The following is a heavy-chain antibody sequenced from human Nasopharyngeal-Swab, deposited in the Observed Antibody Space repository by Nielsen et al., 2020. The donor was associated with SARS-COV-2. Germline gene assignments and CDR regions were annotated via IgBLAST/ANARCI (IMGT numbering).Heavy chain of an antibody. Sequence: GESLKISCAASGFTFSSYWMNWVRQAPGKGLEWVANIKQDGSEKPYVDSVRGRFTISRDNAKNSVHLQMNSLRAEDTAVYYCARGHNWSFDYWGQGTLVTVSA. CDR2: IKQDGSEK. D-gene: IGHD1-1*01. J-gene: IGHJ4*02. CDR1: GFTFSSYW. CDR3: ARGHNWSFDY. V-gene: IGHV3-7*04.